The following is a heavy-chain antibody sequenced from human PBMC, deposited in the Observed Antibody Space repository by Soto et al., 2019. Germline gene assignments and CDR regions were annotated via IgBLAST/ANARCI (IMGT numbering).Heavy chain of an antibody. Sequence: GGSLRLSCAASGFTFSSYAMSWVRQAPGKGLEWVSAISGSGGSTYYADSVKGRCTISRDNSKNTLYLQMNSLRAEDTAVYYCAKDEDYDFWSGYSPESYGMDVWGQGTTVTV. CDR2: ISGSGGST. CDR1: GFTFSSYA. J-gene: IGHJ6*02. CDR3: AKDEDYDFWSGYSPESYGMDV. D-gene: IGHD3-3*01. V-gene: IGHV3-23*01.